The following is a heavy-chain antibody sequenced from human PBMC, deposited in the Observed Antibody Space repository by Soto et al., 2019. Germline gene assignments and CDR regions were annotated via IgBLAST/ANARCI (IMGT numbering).Heavy chain of an antibody. V-gene: IGHV1-18*01. CDR2: INPNSGNT. Sequence: GASVKVSCKASGYTFTSYGISWVRQAPGQGLEWMGLINPNSGNTNYAQKFQGRVTMTRDTSTSTVYMELSSLRSEDTAVYYCARAPIAYYYDSSGPNWFDPWGQGTLVTVSS. D-gene: IGHD3-22*01. CDR3: ARAPIAYYYDSSGPNWFDP. J-gene: IGHJ5*02. CDR1: GYTFTSYG.